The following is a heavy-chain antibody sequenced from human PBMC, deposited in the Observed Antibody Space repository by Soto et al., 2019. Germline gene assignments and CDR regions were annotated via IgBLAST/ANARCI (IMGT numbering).Heavy chain of an antibody. Sequence: GGSLRLSCAASGFTFSSYAMSWVRQAPGKGLEWVSAISGSGGSTYYADSVKGRFTIPRDNSKNTLYLQMNSLRAEDTAVYYCAKLIDGYGSGSYSFDYWGQGTLVTVSS. CDR1: GFTFSSYA. V-gene: IGHV3-23*01. J-gene: IGHJ4*02. CDR2: ISGSGGST. CDR3: AKLIDGYGSGSYSFDY. D-gene: IGHD3-10*01.